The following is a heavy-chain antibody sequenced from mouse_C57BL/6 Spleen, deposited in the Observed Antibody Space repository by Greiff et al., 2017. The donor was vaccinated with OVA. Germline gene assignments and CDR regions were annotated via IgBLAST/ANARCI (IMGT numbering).Heavy chain of an antibody. CDR2: IYPGDGDT. J-gene: IGHJ2*01. CDR1: GYAFSSSW. CDR3: ARSGVYYGSSPYFDY. Sequence: VQLQQSGPELVKPGASVKISCKASGYAFSSSWMNWVKQRPGKGLEWIGRIYPGDGDTNYNGKFKGKATLTADKSSSTAYMQLSSLTSEDSAVYFCARSGVYYGSSPYFDYWGQGTTLTVSS. V-gene: IGHV1-82*01. D-gene: IGHD1-1*01.